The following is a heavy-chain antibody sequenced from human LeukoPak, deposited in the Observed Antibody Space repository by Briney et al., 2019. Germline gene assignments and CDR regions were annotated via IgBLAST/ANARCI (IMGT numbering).Heavy chain of an antibody. CDR3: ARAPYSSWPNWFDP. CDR2: IYTSGST. J-gene: IGHJ5*02. CDR1: GDSISTSNSY. Sequence: SETLSLTCTVSGDSISTSNSYWGWIRQPAGKGLEWIGRIYTSGSTNYNPSLKSRVTMSVDTSKNQFSLKLSSVTAADTAVYYCARAPYSSWPNWFDPWGQGTLVTVSS. D-gene: IGHD6-6*01. V-gene: IGHV4-61*02.